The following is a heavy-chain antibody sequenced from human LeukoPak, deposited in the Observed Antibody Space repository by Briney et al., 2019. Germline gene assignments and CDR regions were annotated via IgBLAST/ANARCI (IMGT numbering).Heavy chain of an antibody. V-gene: IGHV4-38-2*01. D-gene: IGHD3-3*01. CDR1: GYSISSGYY. Sequence: PSETLSLTCAVSGYSISSGYYWGWIRQPPGKGLEWIGSIYHSGRTYYNPSLKSRVTISVDTSKNQFSLKLSSVTAADTAVYYCARGAHYDFWSGYADYWGQGTLVTVSS. J-gene: IGHJ4*02. CDR3: ARGAHYDFWSGYADY. CDR2: IYHSGRT.